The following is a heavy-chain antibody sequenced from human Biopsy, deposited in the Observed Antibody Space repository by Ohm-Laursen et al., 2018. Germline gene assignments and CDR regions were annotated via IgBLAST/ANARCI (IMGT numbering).Heavy chain of an antibody. J-gene: IGHJ1*01. V-gene: IGHV1-69*06. CDR3: ATKLTGYFHH. CDR1: EGTFSNYG. Sequence: SVKVSCKVPEGTFSNYGVNWVRQAPGQGLEWLGGNIPILGTGNYAQKFQDRVTVAADTTTSTATMELRSLRSDDTAVYYCATKLTGYFHHWGQGTLVIVSS. CDR2: NIPILGTG. D-gene: IGHD3-9*01.